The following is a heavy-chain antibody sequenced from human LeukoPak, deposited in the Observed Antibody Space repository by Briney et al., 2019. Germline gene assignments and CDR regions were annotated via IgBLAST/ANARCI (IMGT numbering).Heavy chain of an antibody. CDR2: INPNSGGI. CDR3: VRGTSDYRAADY. V-gene: IGHV1-2*02. CDR1: GYTFTAYY. D-gene: IGHD4-17*01. Sequence: ASVKVSCKASGYTFTAYYIHWVRQAPGQGLEWMGWINPNSGGINYAQKFQGRVTMTRDTSISISYMELSRLRSDDTAVYFCVRGTSDYRAADYWGQGTLVTVSS. J-gene: IGHJ4*02.